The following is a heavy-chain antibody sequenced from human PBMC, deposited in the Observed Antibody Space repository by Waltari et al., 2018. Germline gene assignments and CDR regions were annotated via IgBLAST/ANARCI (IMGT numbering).Heavy chain of an antibody. CDR1: GGTFSSYT. CDR3: ARAYREGVSSGSWDAFDI. V-gene: IGHV1-69*02. CDR2: IHPSLGIA. J-gene: IGHJ3*02. D-gene: IGHD1-26*01. Sequence: QVQLVQSGAEVKKPGSSVKVSCKASGGTFSSYTISWVRQAPGQGLECMGGIHPSLGIANDAQKFQGRVTITADKSTSTAYMELSSLRSEDTAVYYCARAYREGVSSGSWDAFDIWGQGTMVTVSS.